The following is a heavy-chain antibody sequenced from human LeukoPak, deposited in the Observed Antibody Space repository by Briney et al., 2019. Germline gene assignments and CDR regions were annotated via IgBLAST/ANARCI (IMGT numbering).Heavy chain of an antibody. Sequence: PGGSLRLSCAASGFTFSSYGMHWVRQAPGKGLEWVAFIRYDGSNKYYADSVKGRFTISRDNSKNTLYLQMNSLRAEDTAVYYCAKDFHCYYGSGSYLDAFDIWGQGTMVTVSS. D-gene: IGHD3-10*01. J-gene: IGHJ3*02. CDR3: AKDFHCYYGSGSYLDAFDI. CDR1: GFTFSSYG. V-gene: IGHV3-30*02. CDR2: IRYDGSNK.